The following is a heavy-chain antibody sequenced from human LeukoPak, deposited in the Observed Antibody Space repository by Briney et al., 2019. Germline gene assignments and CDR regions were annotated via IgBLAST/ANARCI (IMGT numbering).Heavy chain of an antibody. D-gene: IGHD3-16*02. V-gene: IGHV1-3*03. J-gene: IGHJ4*02. Sequence: ASVKVSCKASGYTFTSYAMHWVRQAPGQRLEWMGWINAGNGNTKYSQEFQGRVTITRDTSASTAYMELSSLRSEDMAVYYCARETSYYDYVWGSYRWFIDYWGQGTLVTVSS. CDR3: ARETSYYDYVWGSYRWFIDY. CDR1: GYTFTSYA. CDR2: INAGNGNT.